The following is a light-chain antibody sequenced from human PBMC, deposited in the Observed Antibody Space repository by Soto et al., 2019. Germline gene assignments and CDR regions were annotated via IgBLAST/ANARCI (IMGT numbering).Light chain of an antibody. CDR1: QSVSIQ. J-gene: IGKJ5*01. Sequence: ETLMTQSPCTLSVSLGERATLSCRASQSVSIQLAWYQQKPGQAPRLLIYDTSTRATGIPARFSGSGSGTEFTLTISSLQSEDFAVHYCQQYSNWHPITFGQGTRLEIK. CDR2: DTS. V-gene: IGKV3-15*01. CDR3: QQYSNWHPIT.